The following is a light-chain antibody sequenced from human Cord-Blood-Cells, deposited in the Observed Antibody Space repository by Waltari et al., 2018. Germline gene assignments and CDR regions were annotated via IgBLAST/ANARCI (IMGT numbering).Light chain of an antibody. CDR2: DVS. Sequence: QSALTQPRSVSGSPGQSVTISCTGTSSDVGGYNYVSWYQQHPGKAPKLMIYDVSKRPSCVPAPLPGSNSGHTASLTISGLQAEDEADYFCCSYAGSFTLVFCGVTKLTVL. V-gene: IGLV2-11*01. CDR3: CSYAGSFTLV. CDR1: SSDVGGYNY. J-gene: IGLJ3*02.